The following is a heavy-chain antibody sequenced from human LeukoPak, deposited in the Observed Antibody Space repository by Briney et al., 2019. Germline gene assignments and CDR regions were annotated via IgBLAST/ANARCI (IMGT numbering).Heavy chain of an antibody. Sequence: PGGSLRLSCAASGFTFSIYWMSWVRQAPGKGLEWVANIKEDGSEKYYVDSVKGRFTISRDNAKNSLYLQMNRLGVEDTAVYYCARDRWKAFDCWGQGTLVTVSS. CDR3: ARDRWKAFDC. D-gene: IGHD1-1*01. CDR2: IKEDGSEK. CDR1: GFTFSIYW. J-gene: IGHJ4*02. V-gene: IGHV3-7*01.